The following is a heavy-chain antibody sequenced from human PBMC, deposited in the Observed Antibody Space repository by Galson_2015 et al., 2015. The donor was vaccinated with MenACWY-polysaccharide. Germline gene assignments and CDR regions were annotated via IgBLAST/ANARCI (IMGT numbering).Heavy chain of an antibody. D-gene: IGHD6-19*01. CDR2: ISGSGGST. V-gene: IGHV3-23*01. CDR1: GFTFSSYA. CDR3: AKGYSSGWTPWDYFDY. Sequence: SLRLSCAASGFTFSSYAMSWVRQAPGKGLEWVSAISGSGGSTYYADSVKGRFTISRDNSKNTLYLQMNSLRAEDTAVYYCAKGYSSGWTPWDYFDYWGQGTLVTVSS. J-gene: IGHJ4*02.